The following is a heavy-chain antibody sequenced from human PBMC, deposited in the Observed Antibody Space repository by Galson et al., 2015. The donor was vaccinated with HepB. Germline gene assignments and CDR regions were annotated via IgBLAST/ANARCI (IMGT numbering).Heavy chain of an antibody. V-gene: IGHV4-34*01. CDR1: GGSFSGYY. CDR2: INHSGST. J-gene: IGHJ4*02. D-gene: IGHD6-13*01. CDR3: ARGGVVAAAGKGGFDY. Sequence: ETLSLTCAVYGGSFSGYYWSWIRQPPGKGLEWIGEINHSGSTNYNPSLKSRVTISVDTSKNQFSLKLSSVTAADTAVYYCARGGVVAAAGKGGFDYWGQGTLVTVSS.